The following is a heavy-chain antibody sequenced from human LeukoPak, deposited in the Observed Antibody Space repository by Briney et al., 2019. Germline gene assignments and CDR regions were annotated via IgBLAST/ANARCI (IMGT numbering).Heavy chain of an antibody. CDR3: ARAPMVRANVVDY. Sequence: PGGSLRLSCAASGFTFRNYWMHWFRQAPGKGLVWVSRTNIDGSTSTYVDSVQGRFSISRDNAKNTLYLQMNSLRAEDTAVYYCARAPMVRANVVDYWGQGTLVTVSS. D-gene: IGHD4/OR15-4a*01. CDR2: TNIDGSTS. J-gene: IGHJ4*02. V-gene: IGHV3-74*01. CDR1: GFTFRNYW.